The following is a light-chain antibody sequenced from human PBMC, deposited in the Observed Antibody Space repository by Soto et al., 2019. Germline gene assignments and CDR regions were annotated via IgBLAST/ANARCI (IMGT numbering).Light chain of an antibody. CDR3: SLYTSSSTLYV. CDR1: SSDVGGYNY. Sequence: QSALTQPASVSGSPGQSITISCTGTSSDVGGYNYVSWYQQHPGKAPKLMIYEVSNRPSGVSNRFSGSKSGNTASLTISGLQAEDEADYYCSLYTSSSTLYVFGTGTKHTVL. CDR2: EVS. J-gene: IGLJ1*01. V-gene: IGLV2-14*01.